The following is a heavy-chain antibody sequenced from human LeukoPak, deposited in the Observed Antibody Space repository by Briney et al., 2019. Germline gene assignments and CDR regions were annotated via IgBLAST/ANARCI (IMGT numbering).Heavy chain of an antibody. CDR1: RYTFSGSY. Sequence: GASVRVSCKAFRYTFSGSYIHWVREAPGHGGEWMGWINAKNGGTNYGQKFQSRVTRTRDTSISTAYMERSSLRSDDTAVYYCAILLYEESSEPKRVFDYGGQGTLVTVSS. V-gene: IGHV1-2*02. CDR2: INAKNGGT. J-gene: IGHJ4*02. D-gene: IGHD3-22*01. CDR3: AILLYEESSEPKRVFDY.